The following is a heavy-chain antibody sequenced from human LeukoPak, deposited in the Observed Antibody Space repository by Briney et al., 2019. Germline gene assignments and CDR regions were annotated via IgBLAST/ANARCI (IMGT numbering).Heavy chain of an antibody. J-gene: IGHJ4*02. D-gene: IGHD3-22*01. CDR3: ARGGNYYDSSSYYYFDY. V-gene: IGHV4-4*07. CDR2: VYASGTT. Sequence: SETLSLTCTVSGGSISSYYWSWIRQPAGQGLEWIGRVYASGTTFYNPSLKSRVTMLVDTSKNQFSLKLNSVTAADTAVYYCARGGNYYDSSSYYYFDYWGQGTLVTVPS. CDR1: GGSISSYY.